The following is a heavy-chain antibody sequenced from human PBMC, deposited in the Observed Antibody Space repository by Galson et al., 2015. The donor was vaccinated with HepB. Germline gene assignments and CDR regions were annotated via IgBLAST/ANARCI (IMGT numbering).Heavy chain of an antibody. CDR3: AKDWEQLVPEFDY. V-gene: IGHV3-30*18. J-gene: IGHJ4*02. D-gene: IGHD6-13*01. CDR1: GFNFSRYS. CDR2: ISYDGSNK. Sequence: SLRLSCADSGFNFSRYSMNWVRQAPGKGLEWVAVISYDGSNKYYADSVKGRFTISRDNSKNTLYLQMNSLRAEDTAVYYCAKDWEQLVPEFDYWGQGTLVTVSS.